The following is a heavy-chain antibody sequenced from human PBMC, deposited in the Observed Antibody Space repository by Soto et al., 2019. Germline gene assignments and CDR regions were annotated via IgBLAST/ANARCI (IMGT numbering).Heavy chain of an antibody. D-gene: IGHD3-22*01. Sequence: QVQLVESGAEVKKLGASVKVSCKASGYTFTNYGISWVRQAPGQGLEWMGWISGYNGNTKYAQKFQGRVTMTTDTPTNTAYMDLRSLRSDDTAVYYCARDREYYYDSSGNYYYHYGMDVWGQGTTVTVS. V-gene: IGHV1-18*04. CDR1: GYTFTNYG. CDR3: ARDREYYYDSSGNYYYHYGMDV. CDR2: ISGYNGNT. J-gene: IGHJ6*02.